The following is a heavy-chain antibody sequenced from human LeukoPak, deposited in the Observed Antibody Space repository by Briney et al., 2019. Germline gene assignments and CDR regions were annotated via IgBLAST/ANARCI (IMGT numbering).Heavy chain of an antibody. Sequence: PGGSLRLSCAASGFTFSSYSMNWVRQAPGKGLEWVSSISSSSSYIYYADSVKGRFTISRDNAKNSLYLQMNSLRAEDTAVYYCARARGYYDSSGYRFDYWGQGTLVTVSS. CDR3: ARARGYYDSSGYRFDY. CDR1: GFTFSSYS. J-gene: IGHJ4*02. V-gene: IGHV3-21*01. CDR2: ISSSSSYI. D-gene: IGHD3-22*01.